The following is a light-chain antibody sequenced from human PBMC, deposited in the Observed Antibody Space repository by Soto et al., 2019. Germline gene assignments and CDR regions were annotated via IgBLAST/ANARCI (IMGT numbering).Light chain of an antibody. J-gene: IGLJ7*01. V-gene: IGLV2-14*01. CDR1: SSDVGGYNY. CDR3: CSYTNRGSAV. Sequence: QSALTQPASVSGSPGQSITISCTGTSSDVGGYNYVSWYQQHPGKAPKLMIYDVSNRPSGISNRFSGSKSGNTASLTISGLQAEDEADYYCCSYTNRGSAVFGGGTQLTVL. CDR2: DVS.